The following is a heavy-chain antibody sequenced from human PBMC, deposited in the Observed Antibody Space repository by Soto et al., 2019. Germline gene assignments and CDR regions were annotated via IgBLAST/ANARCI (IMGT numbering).Heavy chain of an antibody. D-gene: IGHD3-22*01. CDR2: ISYDGSNK. CDR3: ARDGMGYDYDSSGYYSAQFDY. V-gene: IGHV3-30-3*01. CDR1: GFTFSSYA. J-gene: IGHJ4*02. Sequence: QVQLVESGGGVVQPGRSLRLSCAASGFTFSSYAMHWVRQAPGKGLEWVAVISYDGSNKYYADSVKGRFTISRDNSKNTLYLQMNSLRAEDTAVYYCARDGMGYDYDSSGYYSAQFDYWGQGTLVTVSS.